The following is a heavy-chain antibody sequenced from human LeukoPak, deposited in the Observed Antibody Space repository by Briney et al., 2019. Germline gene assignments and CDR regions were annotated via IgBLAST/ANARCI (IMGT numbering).Heavy chain of an antibody. D-gene: IGHD7-27*01. J-gene: IGHJ4*02. Sequence: ASVKASCKASGFTLIGHYIHWVRQAPGQGLEWMGWMDPNSGVTHYAQKFQGRVTMTRDTSISTAYMELTRLTSDDTAVFYCARAVNWGYDYWGQGTLVTVSS. CDR2: MDPNSGVT. V-gene: IGHV1-2*02. CDR3: ARAVNWGYDY. CDR1: GFTLIGHY.